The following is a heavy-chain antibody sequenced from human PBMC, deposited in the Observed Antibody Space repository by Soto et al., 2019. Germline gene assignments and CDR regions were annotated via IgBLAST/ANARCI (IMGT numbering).Heavy chain of an antibody. J-gene: IGHJ4*02. V-gene: IGHV4-34*01. CDR1: GGSFSGYY. Sequence: PSETLSLTCAVSGGSFSGYYWTWIRQPPGTGLEWIGGIYYSGSTNYNPSLKSRVTISVDKSKNQFSLKLRSVTAADTAVYYCARATVTVYYFDYWGQGTPVTVSS. CDR3: ARATVTVYYFDY. CDR2: IYYSGST. D-gene: IGHD2-21*02.